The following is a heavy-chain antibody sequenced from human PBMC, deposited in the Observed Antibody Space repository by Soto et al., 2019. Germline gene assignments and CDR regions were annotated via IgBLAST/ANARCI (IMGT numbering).Heavy chain of an antibody. D-gene: IGHD4-17*01. CDR1: GFPPRGYG. V-gene: IGHV3-30*18. J-gene: IGHJ4*02. Sequence: QVQLVESGGAVVKLGRPLSLSCEASGFPPRGYGMYWVRQAPGKGRECVAVISYDETEKYYADSVKGRFTISRDTSKNPLYLQMNSLRAEDTAVYYCAKDGHYGEPPDYWGQGTLVTVSS. CDR3: AKDGHYGEPPDY. CDR2: ISYDETEK.